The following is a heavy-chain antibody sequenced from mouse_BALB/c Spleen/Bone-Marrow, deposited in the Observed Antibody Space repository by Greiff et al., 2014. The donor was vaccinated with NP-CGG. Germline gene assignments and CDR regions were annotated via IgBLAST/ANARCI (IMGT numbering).Heavy chain of an antibody. CDR1: GYTFTNSW. V-gene: IGHV1S130*01. CDR3: ARHHRFAYYFDY. J-gene: IGHJ2*01. CDR2: IHPNSGNT. Sequence: VQLQQSGSVLVRPGASVKLSYKASGYTFTNSWIHWAKQRPGQGLDWIGEIHPNSGNTNSNEKFKGKATLTVDTSSSTAYVDLSSLTSEDSAVYYCARHHRFAYYFDYWGQGTTLTVSS. D-gene: IGHD2-14*01.